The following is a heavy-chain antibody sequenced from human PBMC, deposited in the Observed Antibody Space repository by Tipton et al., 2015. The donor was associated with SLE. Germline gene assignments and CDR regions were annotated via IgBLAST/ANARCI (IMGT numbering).Heavy chain of an antibody. CDR3: ATTTIEHRPGYFDF. CDR2: IYYSGST. V-gene: IGHV4-39*07. Sequence: TLSLTCSVSGDSVSRSTYHWGWIRQPPGKGLEWIGYIYYSGSTYYNPSLKSRVTISLDASKNQFSLKLSSETAADTAVYYCATTTIEHRPGYFDFWGQGALVTVSS. J-gene: IGHJ4*02. CDR1: GDSVSRSTYH. D-gene: IGHD1-14*01.